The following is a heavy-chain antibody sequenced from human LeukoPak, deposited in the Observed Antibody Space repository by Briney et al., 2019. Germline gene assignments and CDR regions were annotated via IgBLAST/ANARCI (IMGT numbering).Heavy chain of an antibody. V-gene: IGHV1-69*13. J-gene: IGHJ5*02. CDR1: GGTFSSYA. Sequence: SVKVSCKASGGTFSSYAISWVRQAPGQGLEWMGGIIPIFGTANYAQKFQGRVTITADESTSTAYMELSSLRSEDTAVYYCARDLPNRSGVWFDPWGQGTLVTVSS. CDR3: ARDLPNRSGVWFDP. D-gene: IGHD2-15*01. CDR2: IIPIFGTA.